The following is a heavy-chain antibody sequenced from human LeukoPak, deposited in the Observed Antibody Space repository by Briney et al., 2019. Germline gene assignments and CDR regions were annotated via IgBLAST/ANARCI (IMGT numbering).Heavy chain of an antibody. CDR1: GGSISSSSYY. D-gene: IGHD3-3*01. CDR2: IYYSGST. V-gene: IGHV4-39*01. Sequence: PSETLSLTCTVSGGSISSSSYYWGWIRQPPGKGLEWIGSIYYSGSTYYNPSLKGRVTISVDTSKNQFSLKLSSVTAADTAVYYCAGDYDFWSGYYLNYWGQGTLVTVSS. J-gene: IGHJ4*02. CDR3: AGDYDFWSGYYLNY.